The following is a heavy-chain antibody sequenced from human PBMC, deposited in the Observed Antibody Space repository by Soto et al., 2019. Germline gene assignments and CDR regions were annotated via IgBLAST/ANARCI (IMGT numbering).Heavy chain of an antibody. Sequence: GGSLRLSCAASGFSFDDFAMYWVRQPPGKGLEWVSVITWNGGRTAYADSVKGRFAISRDNSKNSLYLQMDSLRREDTAFYYCAKGGSAAFIEAAGRDNWLDPWGQGTMVTVYS. D-gene: IGHD6-13*01. V-gene: IGHV3-9*01. CDR3: AKGGSAAFIEAAGRDNWLDP. CDR2: ITWNGGRT. CDR1: GFSFDDFA. J-gene: IGHJ5*02.